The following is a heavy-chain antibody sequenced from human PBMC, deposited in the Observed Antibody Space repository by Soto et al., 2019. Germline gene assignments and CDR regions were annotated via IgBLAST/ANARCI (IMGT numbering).Heavy chain of an antibody. CDR1: GGSVSSGSYY. CDR3: ARSYDYVWGSYRPYYFDY. D-gene: IGHD3-16*02. V-gene: IGHV4-61*01. CDR2: IYYSGST. J-gene: IGHJ4*02. Sequence: LSLTCTVSGGSVSSGSYYWSWIRQPPGKGLEWIGYIYYSGSTNYNPSLKSRVTISVDTSKNQFSLKLSSVTAADTAVYYCARSYDYVWGSYRPYYFDYWGQGTLVTVSS.